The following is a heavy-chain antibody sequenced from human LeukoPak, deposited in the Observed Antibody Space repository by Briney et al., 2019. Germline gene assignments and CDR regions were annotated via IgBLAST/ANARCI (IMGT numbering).Heavy chain of an antibody. CDR3: ARVGPGRSY. CDR2: INPNSGGT. J-gene: IGHJ4*02. V-gene: IGHV1-2*02. CDR1: GYSFTGYY. Sequence: ASVTVSCKASGYSFTGYYLHWVRQAPGQGLEWMGWINPNSGGTNYAQKFQGRVTMTRDTSISTAYMEVNRLISDDTAVYFCARVGPGRSYWGQGTLVTVSS. D-gene: IGHD3-10*01.